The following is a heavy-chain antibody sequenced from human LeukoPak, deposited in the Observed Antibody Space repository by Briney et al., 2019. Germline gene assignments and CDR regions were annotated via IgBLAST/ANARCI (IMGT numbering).Heavy chain of an antibody. J-gene: IGHJ5*02. V-gene: IGHV4-39*01. D-gene: IGHD6-19*01. Sequence: KSSETLSLTCTVSGGSISSSSYYWGWIRQPPGKGLEWIGSIYYSGSTYYNPSLESRVTISVDTSKNQFSLKLSSVAAADTAVYYCARQKAPVAGYNWFDPWGQGTLVTVSS. CDR2: IYYSGST. CDR1: GGSISSSSYY. CDR3: ARQKAPVAGYNWFDP.